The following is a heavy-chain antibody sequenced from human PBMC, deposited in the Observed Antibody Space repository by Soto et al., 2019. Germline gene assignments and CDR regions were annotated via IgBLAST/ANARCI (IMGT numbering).Heavy chain of an antibody. D-gene: IGHD3-3*01. V-gene: IGHV2-5*02. CDR2: IYWDDDK. Sequence: QITLNESGPTVVRPTETLTLTCRFSGFSLTTSGVGVGWIRQSPGKAPEWLALIYWDDDKRYSASLKSRLTIAKGTSKNQVVLTVSALDPTDTATYYCAHRVLRTVFGLVTTTAIYFDFWGQGTPVAVSS. CDR1: GFSLTTSGVG. J-gene: IGHJ4*02. CDR3: AHRVLRTVFGLVTTTAIYFDF.